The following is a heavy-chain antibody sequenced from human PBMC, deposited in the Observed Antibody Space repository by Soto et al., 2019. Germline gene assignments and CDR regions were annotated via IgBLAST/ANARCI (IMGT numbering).Heavy chain of an antibody. CDR2: TYYKSKWYY. J-gene: IGHJ6*03. CDR3: ARGSWDDVSGHYYMDV. D-gene: IGHD1-1*01. Sequence: SQTLSLTCDISGDSVSSNSAGWNWIRQTPSRGLEWLGRTYYKSKWYYTYAASVKSRITVSPDTSKNQFSLQLTSVTPEDTAVYYCARGSWDDVSGHYYMDVWDKGTTVTFSS. CDR1: GDSVSSNSAG. V-gene: IGHV6-1*01.